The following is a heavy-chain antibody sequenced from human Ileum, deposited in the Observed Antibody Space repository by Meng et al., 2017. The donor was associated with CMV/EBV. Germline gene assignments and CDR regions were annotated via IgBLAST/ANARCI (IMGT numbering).Heavy chain of an antibody. CDR2: IDTDGSET. CDR1: GCSFGSYW. V-gene: IGHV3-74*01. CDR3: VRGTSDWPGVDY. J-gene: IGHJ4*02. Sequence: GESGAGLVQPGVSLGLSCAAFGCSFGSYWMHWVRQDPGKGLLWVSRIDTDGSETKYADSVNGRFTISRDNAKNTLYLQMNSLSAEDTAVYFCVRGTSDWPGVDYWGQGTLVTVSS. D-gene: IGHD2-21*02.